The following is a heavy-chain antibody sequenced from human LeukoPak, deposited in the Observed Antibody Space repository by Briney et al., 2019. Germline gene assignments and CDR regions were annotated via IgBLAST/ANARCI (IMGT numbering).Heavy chain of an antibody. D-gene: IGHD6-13*01. V-gene: IGHV1-46*01. CDR1: GYTFTSYY. CDR2: INSSGGTT. J-gene: IGHJ3*02. CDR3: ARGLQQLADVFDI. Sequence: ASVKVSCKASGYTFTSYYMHWVRLAPGQGLEWMAMINSSGGTTSYAQKFQRRVTMTKDTSTSTVYMELSSLRSEDTAVYYCARGLQQLADVFDIWGQGTMVTVSS.